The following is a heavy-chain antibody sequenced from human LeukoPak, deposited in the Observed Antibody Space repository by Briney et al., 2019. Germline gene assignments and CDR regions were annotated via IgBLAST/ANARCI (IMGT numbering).Heavy chain of an antibody. Sequence: ASETLSLTCTVSGGSISSGDYYWSWIRQPPGKGLEWIGYIYYSGSTYYNPSLKSRVTISVDTSKNQFSLKLSSVTAADTAVYYCARGDYYDSSGYYYGPVFDYWGQGTLVTVSS. CDR1: GGSISSGDYY. CDR3: ARGDYYDSSGYYYGPVFDY. V-gene: IGHV4-30-4*01. D-gene: IGHD3-22*01. J-gene: IGHJ4*02. CDR2: IYYSGST.